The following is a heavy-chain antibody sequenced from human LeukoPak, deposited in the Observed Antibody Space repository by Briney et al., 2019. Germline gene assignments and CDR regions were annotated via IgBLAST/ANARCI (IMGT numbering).Heavy chain of an antibody. D-gene: IGHD3-10*01. J-gene: IGHJ4*02. V-gene: IGHV4-30-4*01. CDR1: GGSISSDDYY. CDR3: ASANYYGFNYFDY. Sequence: SETLSLTCTVSGGSISSDDYYWSWIRQPPGKGLEWIGYIYYSGSTYYNPSLKSRITISVDTSKNEFSLELTSVTAADTAVYYCASANYYGFNYFDYWGQGALVTVSS. CDR2: IYYSGST.